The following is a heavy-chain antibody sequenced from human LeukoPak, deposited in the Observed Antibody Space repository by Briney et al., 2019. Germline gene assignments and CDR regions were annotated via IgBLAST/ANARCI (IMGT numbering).Heavy chain of an antibody. Sequence: PSETLSLTCTVSGASIRSYFWSWIRQPPGKGLEWIGYIYYGGGTNYNPSFESRITISVDTSKNRISLNLTSVTASDTAIYYCARERGDYDSDNWLDSWGQGTLVTVSS. CDR2: IYYGGGT. J-gene: IGHJ5*01. CDR1: GASIRSYF. D-gene: IGHD4-17*01. V-gene: IGHV4-59*01. CDR3: ARERGDYDSDNWLDS.